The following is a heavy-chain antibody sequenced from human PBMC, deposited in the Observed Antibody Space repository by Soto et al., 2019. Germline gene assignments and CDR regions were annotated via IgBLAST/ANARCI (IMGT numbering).Heavy chain of an antibody. CDR1: GGSISSSSYY. D-gene: IGHD5-18*01. Sequence: SETLSLTCTVSGGSISSSSYYWGWIRQPPGKGLEWIGSIYYSGSTYYNPSLKSRVTISVDTSKNQFSLKLSSVTAADTAVYYCARRNTWIQPPGYNWFDPWGQGTLVTVSS. CDR3: ARRNTWIQPPGYNWFDP. J-gene: IGHJ5*02. V-gene: IGHV4-39*01. CDR2: IYYSGST.